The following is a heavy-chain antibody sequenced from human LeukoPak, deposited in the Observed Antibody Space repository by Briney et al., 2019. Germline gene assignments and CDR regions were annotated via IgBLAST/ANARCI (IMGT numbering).Heavy chain of an antibody. V-gene: IGHV3-64*01. CDR3: ARFFGHLDY. D-gene: IGHD3-10*01. CDR1: GFTFSSYA. Sequence: GGSLRLSCAASGFTFSSYAMHWVRQAPGKGLEYVSAISSNGGSTYSANSVKGRLTISRDNSKNTLYLQMGSLRAEDMAVYYCARFFGHLDYWGQGTLVTVSS. J-gene: IGHJ4*02. CDR2: ISSNGGST.